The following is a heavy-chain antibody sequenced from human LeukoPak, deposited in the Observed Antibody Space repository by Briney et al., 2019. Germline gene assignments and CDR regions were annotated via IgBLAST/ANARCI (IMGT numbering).Heavy chain of an antibody. D-gene: IGHD2/OR15-2a*01. CDR3: ARAVSRAGGAFDI. CDR2: INPNSGGT. CDR1: GYTFTGYY. J-gene: IGHJ3*02. V-gene: IGHV1-2*06. Sequence: AASVKVSCTASGYTFTGYYMHWVRQAPGQGLEWMGRINPNSGGTNYAQKFQGRVTMTRDTSISTAYMELSRLRSDDTAVYYCARAVSRAGGAFDIWGQGTMVTVSS.